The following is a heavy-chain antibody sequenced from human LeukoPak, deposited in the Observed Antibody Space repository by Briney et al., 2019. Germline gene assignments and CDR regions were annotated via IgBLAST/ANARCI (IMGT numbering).Heavy chain of an antibody. Sequence: DPGGSLRLSCAASGFTFSSYSMNWVRQAPGKGLEWVSSISSSSSYIYYADSVKGRFTISRDNSKNTLYLQMNSLRPEDTAIYYCSIFEITLIVVLNSWGQGTLVTVSS. CDR1: GFTFSSYS. CDR3: SIFEITLIVVLNS. J-gene: IGHJ4*02. V-gene: IGHV3-21*01. CDR2: ISSSSSYI. D-gene: IGHD3-22*01.